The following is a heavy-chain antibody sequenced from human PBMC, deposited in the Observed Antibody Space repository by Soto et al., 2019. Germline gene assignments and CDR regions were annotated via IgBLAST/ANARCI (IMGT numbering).Heavy chain of an antibody. J-gene: IGHJ4*02. CDR1: GGSISSSSYY. D-gene: IGHD3-9*01. V-gene: IGHV4-39*01. CDR2: IYYSGST. Sequence: KPSETLSPTCTVSGGSISSSSYYRGWIRQPPGKGLEWIGSIYYSGSTYYNPSLKSRVTISVDTSENQFSLKLSSVTAADTAVYYCEVTGYLFDYWGQGTLVTVSS. CDR3: EVTGYLFDY.